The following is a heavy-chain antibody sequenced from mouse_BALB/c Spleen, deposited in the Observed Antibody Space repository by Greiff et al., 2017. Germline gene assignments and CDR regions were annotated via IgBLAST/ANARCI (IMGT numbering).Heavy chain of an antibody. CDR2: IRNKANGYTT. CDR3: AREFYDGYSFAY. D-gene: IGHD2-3*01. V-gene: IGHV7-3*02. CDR1: GFTFTDYY. J-gene: IGHJ3*01. Sequence: EVQRVESGGGLVQPGGSLRLSCATSGFTFTDYYMSWVRQPPGKALEWLGFIRNKANGYTTEYSASVKGRFTISRDNSQSILYLQMNTLRAEDSATYYCAREFYDGYSFAYWGQGTLVTVSA.